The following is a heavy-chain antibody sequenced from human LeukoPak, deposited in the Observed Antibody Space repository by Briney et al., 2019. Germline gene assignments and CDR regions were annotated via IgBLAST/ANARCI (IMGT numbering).Heavy chain of an antibody. CDR2: ISYDRSHK. D-gene: IGHD4-17*01. V-gene: IGHV3-30*18. CDR3: AKGARGDTVTSIVGLNWFDP. J-gene: IGHJ5*02. Sequence: PGGSLRLSCAASGITFRSYGMHWVRQAPGKGLEWVAVISYDRSHKYYAESVNGRFSISRDNSKDTMYLQMNSLRADDTAVYYCAKGARGDTVTSIVGLNWFDPWGQGTLVTVSS. CDR1: GITFRSYG.